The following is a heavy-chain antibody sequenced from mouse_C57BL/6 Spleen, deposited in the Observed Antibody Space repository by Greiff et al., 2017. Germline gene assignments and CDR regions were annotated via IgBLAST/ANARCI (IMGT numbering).Heavy chain of an antibody. CDR2: IDPNSGGT. CDR3: ARIYYECDGAWFAY. Sequence: VQLQQPGAELVKPGASVKLSCKASGYTFTSYWMHWVKQRPGRCLEWIGRIDPNSGGTKYNEKFKSKATLTVDKPSSTAYMQLSSLTSEDSAVYYCARIYYECDGAWFAYWGQGTLVTVSA. CDR1: GYTFTSYW. V-gene: IGHV1-72*01. J-gene: IGHJ3*01. D-gene: IGHD2-4*01.